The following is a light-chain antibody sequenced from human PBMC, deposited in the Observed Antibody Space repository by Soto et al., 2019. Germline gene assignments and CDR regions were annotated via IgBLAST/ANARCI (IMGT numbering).Light chain of an antibody. CDR3: HQYNYWPLT. J-gene: IGKJ1*01. V-gene: IGKV3-15*01. CDR2: GAS. Sequence: ERVMTQSPATLSVSPGERATLSCRASQSVSSNLAWYQQKPGQAPRLLIYGASTRATGIPARFSGSGSGTEFTLTISSLQSEDFAVYYCHQYNYWPLTFGQGTKVDIK. CDR1: QSVSSN.